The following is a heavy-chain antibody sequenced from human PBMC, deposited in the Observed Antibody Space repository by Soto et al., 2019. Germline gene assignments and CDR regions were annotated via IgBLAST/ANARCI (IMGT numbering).Heavy chain of an antibody. CDR2: ISYDGSNK. J-gene: IGHJ4*02. Sequence: QVQLMQSGGGVVQPGRSLRLSCVASGFTFSSYGMHWVRQAPGKGLEWVAVISYDGSNKDYADSVKGRFTISRDNSKNTLYLQMNSLTAEDTAVYYCSIGLDGYSYGSPGGYWGQGTRVTVSS. D-gene: IGHD5-18*01. V-gene: IGHV3-30*03. CDR3: SIGLDGYSYGSPGGY. CDR1: GFTFSSYG.